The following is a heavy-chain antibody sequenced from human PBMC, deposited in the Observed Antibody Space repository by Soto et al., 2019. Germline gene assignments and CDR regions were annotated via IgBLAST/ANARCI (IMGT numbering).Heavy chain of an antibody. CDR3: ARGLDFGGDCRVDAFDI. Sequence: EVQLVESGGGLVKPGGSLRLSCAASGFTFSSYSMNWVRQAPGKGLEWVSSISSSSSYIYYADSVKGRFTISRDNAKNSLYLQMNSLRAEDTAVYYCARGLDFGGDCRVDAFDIWGQGTMVTVSS. V-gene: IGHV3-21*01. CDR2: ISSSSSYI. J-gene: IGHJ3*02. D-gene: IGHD2-21*02. CDR1: GFTFSSYS.